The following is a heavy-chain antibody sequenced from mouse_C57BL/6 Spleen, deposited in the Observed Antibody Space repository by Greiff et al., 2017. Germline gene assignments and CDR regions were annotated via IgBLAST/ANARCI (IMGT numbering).Heavy chain of an antibody. V-gene: IGHV1-80*01. J-gene: IGHJ2*01. CDR2: IYPGDGDT. Sequence: VQLQQSGAELVKPGASVKISCKASGYAFSSYWMNWVKQRPGKGLEWIGQIYPGDGDTNYNGKFKGKATLTADKSSSTAYMQLSSLTSEDAAVYFCARYGYDGYYFDYWGQGTTLTVSS. CDR1: GYAFSSYW. D-gene: IGHD2-2*01. CDR3: ARYGYDGYYFDY.